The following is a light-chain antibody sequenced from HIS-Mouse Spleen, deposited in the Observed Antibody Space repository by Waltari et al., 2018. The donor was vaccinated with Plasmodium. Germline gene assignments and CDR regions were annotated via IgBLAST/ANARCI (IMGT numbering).Light chain of an antibody. CDR1: QRISSW. J-gene: IGKJ5*01. CDR3: QQYNSYLIT. Sequence: DIQMTQSPSTLSASVGDRVTITCRASQRISSWLAWYQQKPGKAPKLLIYKASSLESGVPSRFSGSGSGTEFTLTISSLQPDDFATYYRQQYNSYLITFGQGTRLEIK. V-gene: IGKV1-5*03. CDR2: KAS.